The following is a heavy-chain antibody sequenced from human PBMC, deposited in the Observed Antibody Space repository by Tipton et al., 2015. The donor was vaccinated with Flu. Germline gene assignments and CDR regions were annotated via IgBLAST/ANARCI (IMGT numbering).Heavy chain of an antibody. Sequence: QLVQSGGALVQPGRSLRLSCAVSGFTFDDFAMHWVRQAPGKGLEWVSGISWNSGVIGYADSVKGRFTISRDNAKNSLYLQMNSLRAEDTANYYCATLTGDDYWGQGIMVTVSS. CDR2: ISWNSGVI. J-gene: IGHJ4*02. CDR1: GFTFDDFA. CDR3: ATLTGDDY. V-gene: IGHV3-9*01. D-gene: IGHD7-27*01.